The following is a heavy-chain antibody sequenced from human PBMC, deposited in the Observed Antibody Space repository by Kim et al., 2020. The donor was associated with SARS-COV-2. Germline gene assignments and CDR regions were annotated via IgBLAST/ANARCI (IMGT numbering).Heavy chain of an antibody. J-gene: IGHJ6*02. D-gene: IGHD5-12*01. Sequence: ASVKVSCKASGYTFTSYAMHWVRQAPGQRLEWMGWINAGNGNTKYSQKFQGRVTITRDTSASTAYMELSSLRSEDTAVYYCARESRVASCMDVWGQGTTVTVSS. CDR3: ARESRVASCMDV. CDR2: INAGNGNT. CDR1: GYTFTSYA. V-gene: IGHV1-3*01.